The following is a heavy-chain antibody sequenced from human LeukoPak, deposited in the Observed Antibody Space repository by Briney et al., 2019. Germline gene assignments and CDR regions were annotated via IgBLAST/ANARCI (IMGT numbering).Heavy chain of an antibody. CDR2: ISSSSSYI. CDR1: GFTFGSYS. J-gene: IGHJ4*02. CDR3: AKGLYSSSWYYFDY. Sequence: GGSLRLSCAASGFTFGSYSMNWVRQAPGKGLEWVSSISSSSSYIYYADSVKGRFTISRDNSKNTLYLQMNSLRAEDTAVYYCAKGLYSSSWYYFDYWGQGTLVTVSS. V-gene: IGHV3-21*01. D-gene: IGHD6-13*01.